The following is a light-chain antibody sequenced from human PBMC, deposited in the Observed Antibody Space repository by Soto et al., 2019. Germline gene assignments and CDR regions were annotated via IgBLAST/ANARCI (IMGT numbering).Light chain of an antibody. V-gene: IGLV2-14*03. J-gene: IGLJ1*01. CDR2: DVS. CDR1: SSDIGGYNF. Sequence: QSALTQPASVSGSPGQSITISCTGTSSDIGGYNFVSWYQHHPGKAPKLLIHDVSNRPPGVSSRFSGSKSGNTPSLTISGLQSEDEADYYCTSYRTVSTYVFGTGTKLTVL. CDR3: TSYRTVSTYV.